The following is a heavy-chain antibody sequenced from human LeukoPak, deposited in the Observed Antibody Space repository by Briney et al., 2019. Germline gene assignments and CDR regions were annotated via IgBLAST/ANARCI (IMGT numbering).Heavy chain of an antibody. V-gene: IGHV4-59*01. D-gene: IGHD1/OR15-1a*01. CDR1: GGSISSYY. Sequence: PSETLSLTCTVSGGSISSYYWSWIRQPPGKGLEWIGYIYYSGSTNYNPSLKSRVTISVDTSKNQSSLKLSSVTAADTAVYYCARDITGARYYMDVWGKGTTVTVSS. CDR2: IYYSGST. CDR3: ARDITGARYYMDV. J-gene: IGHJ6*03.